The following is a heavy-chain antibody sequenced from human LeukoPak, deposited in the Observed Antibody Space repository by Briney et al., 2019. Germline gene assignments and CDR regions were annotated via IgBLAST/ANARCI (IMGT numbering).Heavy chain of an antibody. CDR2: IYTSGST. J-gene: IGHJ4*02. D-gene: IGHD6-19*01. Sequence: SETLSLLCTVCGGFLSSYYWSWIRQPGGKGLEWIGRIYTSGSTNYNPSLKSRLTMSVDTSKSQFSLRLSSVTAADTAVYYCARAGIAVAGTFFDYWGQGTLVTVSS. V-gene: IGHV4-4*07. CDR1: GGFLSSYY. CDR3: ARAGIAVAGTFFDY.